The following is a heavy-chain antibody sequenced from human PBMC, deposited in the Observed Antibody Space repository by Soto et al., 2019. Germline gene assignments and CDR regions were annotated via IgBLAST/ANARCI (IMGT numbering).Heavy chain of an antibody. Sequence: SQTLSLTCAISGDSVSSNSAAWNWIRQSPSRGLEWLGRTYYRSKWYNDYAVSVKSRITINPDTSKNQFSLQLNSVTPDETAVYYCARGESPSNYYYYGMDVWGQGTTVTVSS. V-gene: IGHV6-1*01. CDR3: ARGESPSNYYYYGMDV. CDR2: TYYRSKWYN. CDR1: GDSVSSNSAA. J-gene: IGHJ6*02.